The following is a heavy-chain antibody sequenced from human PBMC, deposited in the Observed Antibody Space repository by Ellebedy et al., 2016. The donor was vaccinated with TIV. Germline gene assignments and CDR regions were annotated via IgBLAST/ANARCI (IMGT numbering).Heavy chain of an antibody. CDR1: GFSFRSYW. CDR3: ARRGSYGDYAVQVNSWFDT. Sequence: PGGSLRLSCAASGFSFRSYWMSWVRQAPGKGLEWVANIYQDGSDRYYVDSVKARFTIPRDNANNSLFLQMNSLRAEDTAVYYCARRGSYGDYAVQVNSWFDTWGQGTLVTVSS. D-gene: IGHD4-17*01. V-gene: IGHV3-7*01. CDR2: IYQDGSDR. J-gene: IGHJ5*02.